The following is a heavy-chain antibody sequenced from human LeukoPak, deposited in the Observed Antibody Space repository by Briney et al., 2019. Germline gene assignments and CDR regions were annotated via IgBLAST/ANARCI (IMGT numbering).Heavy chain of an antibody. D-gene: IGHD2-2*02. Sequence: GASVKVSCKASGGTFSSYAISWVRQAPGQGLEWMGGIIPIFGTANYARKFQGRVTITADESTSTAYMELSSLRSEDTAVYYCARAAGYCSSTSCYMMKYFQHWGQGTLVTVSS. CDR3: ARAAGYCSSTSCYMMKYFQH. V-gene: IGHV1-69*13. CDR2: IIPIFGTA. J-gene: IGHJ1*01. CDR1: GGTFSSYA.